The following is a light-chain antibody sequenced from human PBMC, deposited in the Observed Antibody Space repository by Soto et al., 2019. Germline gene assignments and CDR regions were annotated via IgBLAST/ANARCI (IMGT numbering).Light chain of an antibody. CDR1: QRASRQY. V-gene: IGKV3-20*01. CDR2: SVS. Sequence: VLTQSPDTLSLSPGDRATLSCRANQRASRQYLSWYQQRPGQPPRLLIYSVSMRADGVPDRFSGSGSGSEFTLTINSLEPEDFAVYYCQHFDSPQWTFGQGTKIE. CDR3: QHFDSPQWT. J-gene: IGKJ1*01.